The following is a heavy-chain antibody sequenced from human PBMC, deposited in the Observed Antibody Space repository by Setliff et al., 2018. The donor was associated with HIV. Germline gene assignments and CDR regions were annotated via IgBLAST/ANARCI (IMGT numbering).Heavy chain of an antibody. D-gene: IGHD2-2*01. CDR2: IKGDGSEK. CDR3: ATDFSISA. V-gene: IGHV3-7*01. CDR1: GFTFSYRW. Sequence: GESLKISCAASGFTFSYRWMTWVRQAPGKGLEWVANIKGDGSEKYYVDSVKGRFTISRDNAENSLYLQMNSLRAEDTAIYYCATDFSISAWGQGTLVTVSS. J-gene: IGHJ1*01.